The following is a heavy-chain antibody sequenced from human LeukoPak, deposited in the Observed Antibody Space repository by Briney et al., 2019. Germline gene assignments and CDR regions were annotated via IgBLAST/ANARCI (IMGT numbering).Heavy chain of an antibody. D-gene: IGHD3-16*01. V-gene: IGHV3-48*02. CDR3: TRDWSYSSYY. Sequence: GGCLRLSCAASGFTFSSYTMNWVRQAPGKGPEWVSHISGSGSAMYYADSVKGRFTISRDNAKNSLYLQMNSLRDEDTALYYCTRDWSYSSYYWGQGTLVTVAS. CDR2: ISGSGSAM. J-gene: IGHJ4*02. CDR1: GFTFSSYT.